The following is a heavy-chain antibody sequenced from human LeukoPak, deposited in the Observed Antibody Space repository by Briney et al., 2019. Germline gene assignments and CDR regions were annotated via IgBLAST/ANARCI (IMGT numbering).Heavy chain of an antibody. J-gene: IGHJ4*02. Sequence: PGGSLRLSCATSGFTFSSYAMSWVRQAPGKGLEWVSVIYTGGITYYAESVKGRFTISRHNSENTLYLEMNSLRPEDTAVYYCVRVSDEQGLTYYYFDYWGQGSLVAVSS. D-gene: IGHD6-19*01. CDR3: VRVSDEQGLTYYYFDY. V-gene: IGHV3-53*04. CDR1: GFTFSSYA. CDR2: IYTGGIT.